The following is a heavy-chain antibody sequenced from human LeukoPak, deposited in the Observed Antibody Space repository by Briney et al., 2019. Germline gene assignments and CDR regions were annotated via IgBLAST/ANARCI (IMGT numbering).Heavy chain of an antibody. CDR2: ISYSGST. Sequence: PSETLSLTCTVSGGSISSSSCYWGWIRQPPGKGLEWIGSISYSGSTYYNPSLRSRVTISVDPPKNQFSLKLNSVTAADTAVYYCARHLQNGSGWYGVVDYWGQGTLVTVSS. V-gene: IGHV4-39*01. CDR1: GGSISSSSCY. D-gene: IGHD6-19*01. CDR3: ARHLQNGSGWYGVVDY. J-gene: IGHJ4*02.